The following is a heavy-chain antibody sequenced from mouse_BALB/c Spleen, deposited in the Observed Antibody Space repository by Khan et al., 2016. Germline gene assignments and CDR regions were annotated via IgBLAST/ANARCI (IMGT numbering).Heavy chain of an antibody. J-gene: IGHJ4*01. D-gene: IGHD2-3*01. CDR2: INTYTGEP. CDR1: GYTFTNYG. CDR3: ASFYDACYVSLYSAMVY. V-gene: IGHV9-3-1*01. Sequence: QIQLVQSGPELKKPGETVKISCKASGYTFTNYGMNWVKQAPGKGLKWLGGINTYTGEPTYADDFKGRFAFTLETSSSTAYLQINNLKNEDTATYYSASFYDACYVSLYSAMVYWCEETSITVAS.